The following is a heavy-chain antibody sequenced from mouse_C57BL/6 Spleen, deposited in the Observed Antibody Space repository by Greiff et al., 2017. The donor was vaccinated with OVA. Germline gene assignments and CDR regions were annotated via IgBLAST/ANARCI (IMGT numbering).Heavy chain of an antibody. Sequence: QVQLKESGPGLVQPSQSLSITCTVSGFSLTSYGVHWVRQSPGTGLEWLGVIWSGGSTDYNAAFISRLSISKDNSKSQVFFKMNSLQADDTAIYYCARTRPFPYAMDSEGQGPSVPVSS. V-gene: IGHV2-2*01. CDR2: IWSGGST. CDR1: GFSLTSYG. J-gene: IGHJ4*01. CDR3: ARTRPFPYAMDS.